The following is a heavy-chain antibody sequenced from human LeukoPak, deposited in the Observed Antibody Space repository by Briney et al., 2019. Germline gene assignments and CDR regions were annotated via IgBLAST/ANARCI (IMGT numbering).Heavy chain of an antibody. CDR3: ARDTGSGSDDAFDI. D-gene: IGHD6-19*01. Sequence: PGGSLRLSCAASGFTFSAHTMNWVRQAPGKGLEWVSSISSSSSYIYYADSVKGRFTISRDNAKNSLYLQMNSLRAEDTAVYYCARDTGSGSDDAFDIWAKGQWSPSLQ. CDR1: GFTFSAHT. CDR2: ISSSSSYI. V-gene: IGHV3-21*01. J-gene: IGHJ3*02.